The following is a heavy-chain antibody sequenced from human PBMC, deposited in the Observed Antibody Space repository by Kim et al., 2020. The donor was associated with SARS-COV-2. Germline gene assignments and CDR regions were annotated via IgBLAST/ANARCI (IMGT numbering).Heavy chain of an antibody. D-gene: IGHD6-19*01. J-gene: IGHJ4*02. V-gene: IGHV3-23*01. CDR3: AKNLNVAVAGTGRYYFDD. Sequence: KGRFTISRDNSKNTLYLQMNTLRAEDTALYYCAKNLNVAVAGTGRYYFDDWGQGTLVTVSS.